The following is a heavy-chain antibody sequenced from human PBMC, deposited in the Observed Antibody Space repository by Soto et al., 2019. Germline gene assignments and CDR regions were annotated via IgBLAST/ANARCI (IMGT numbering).Heavy chain of an antibody. CDR3: ARRVVGSGSWSFDY. V-gene: IGHV3-48*02. Sequence: GGSLRLSCAASGFTFSAYGMNWVRQAPGKGLEWVSYITSTGTIYYADSVKGRFTISRDNSQNSLYLQMSSLRDEDTAVYSCARRVVGSGSWSFDYWGQGTRVTVSS. CDR2: ITSTGTI. CDR1: GFTFSAYG. D-gene: IGHD6-13*01. J-gene: IGHJ4*02.